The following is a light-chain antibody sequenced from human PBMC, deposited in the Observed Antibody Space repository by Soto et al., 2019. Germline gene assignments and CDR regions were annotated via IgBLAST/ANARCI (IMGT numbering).Light chain of an antibody. Sequence: ETVMTQSPVTLSVSPGERATLSCRASQSVSSNLAWYQQKPGQAPRLLIYDTSTRATGIPARFSGSGSGTEFTLTISSLQSEDFAVYYWQQYNNWPPSFGQGTKV. J-gene: IGKJ1*01. CDR2: DTS. V-gene: IGKV3-15*01. CDR3: QQYNNWPPS. CDR1: QSVSSN.